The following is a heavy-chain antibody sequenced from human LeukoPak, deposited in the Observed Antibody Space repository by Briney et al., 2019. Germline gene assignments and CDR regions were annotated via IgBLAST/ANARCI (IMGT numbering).Heavy chain of an antibody. D-gene: IGHD4-17*01. V-gene: IGHV1-69*06. J-gene: IGHJ3*02. CDR3: ARPAVTGDAFDI. CDR2: IIPIFGTA. CDR1: GGTFSSYA. Sequence: SVKVSCKASGGTFSSYAISWVRQAPGQGLEWMGGIIPIFGTANYAQKFQGRVTITADKFTSTAYMELSSLRSEDTAVYYCARPAVTGDAFDIWGQGTMVTVSS.